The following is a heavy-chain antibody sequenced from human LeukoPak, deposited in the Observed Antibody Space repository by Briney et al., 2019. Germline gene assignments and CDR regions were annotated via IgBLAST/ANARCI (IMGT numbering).Heavy chain of an antibody. D-gene: IGHD2-2*01. J-gene: IGHJ4*02. CDR2: INGDGSWT. CDR1: GNYW. CDR3: VSFYETY. Sequence: GGSLRLSCAASGNYWMHWVRQAPGKGLVWVSHINGDGSWTTYADSVKGRFTISKDNAKNTVYLQMNNLRAEDTAVYYCVSFYETYWGRGTLVTVSS. V-gene: IGHV3-74*01.